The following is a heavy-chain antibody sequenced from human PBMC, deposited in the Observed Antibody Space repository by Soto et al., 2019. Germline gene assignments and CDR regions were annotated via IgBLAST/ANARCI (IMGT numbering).Heavy chain of an antibody. CDR1: VYTFTNYA. Sequence: GESLNISCTAIVYTFTNYAVGWVRLNPGIGLDWIGIVFPGDASVRYNPAFEGEVTVSAGVALCTAYLQWNTLPASDTVMHYCVRPNFGALTHFDFGGNGTLVTVSS. CDR3: VRPNFGALTHFDF. J-gene: IGHJ4*01. CDR2: VFPGDASV. D-gene: IGHD3-16*01. V-gene: IGHV5-51*01.